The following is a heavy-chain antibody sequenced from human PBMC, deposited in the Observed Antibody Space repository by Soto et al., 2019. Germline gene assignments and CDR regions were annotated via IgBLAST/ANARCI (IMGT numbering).Heavy chain of an antibody. CDR2: ISSSSSYI. J-gene: IGHJ6*02. CDR3: ARYPPHYYGSGSQPQYYYYYGMDV. D-gene: IGHD3-10*01. CDR1: GFTFSSYS. Sequence: VGSLRLSCAASGFTFSSYSMNWVRQAPGKGLEWVSSISSSSSYIYYADSVKGRFTISRDHAKNSLYLQMNSLRAVDTAVYYCARYPPHYYGSGSQPQYYYYYGMDVWGQGTTVTVSS. V-gene: IGHV3-21*01.